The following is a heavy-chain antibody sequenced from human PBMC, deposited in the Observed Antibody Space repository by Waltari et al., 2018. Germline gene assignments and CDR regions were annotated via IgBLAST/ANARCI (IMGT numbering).Heavy chain of an antibody. J-gene: IGHJ4*02. V-gene: IGHV3-30*02. CDR1: GFTFSSYG. CDR3: AKVLRYFDWLSYFDY. CDR2: IRYDGSNK. D-gene: IGHD3-9*01. Sequence: QVQLVESGGGVVQPGGSLRLSCAASGFTFSSYGMHWVRQDPGKGLEWVAFIRYDGSNKYYADSVKGRFTISRDNSKNTLYLQMNSLRAEDTAVYYCAKVLRYFDWLSYFDYWGQGTLVTVSS.